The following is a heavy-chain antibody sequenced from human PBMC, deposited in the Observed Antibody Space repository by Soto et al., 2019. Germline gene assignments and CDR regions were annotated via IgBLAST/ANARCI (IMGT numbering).Heavy chain of an antibody. CDR3: AKDREWGSTSPYGNYGMDV. CDR1: GFTFSSYA. J-gene: IGHJ6*02. V-gene: IGHV3-23*01. D-gene: IGHD2-2*01. CDR2: SSGSGGRT. Sequence: PGGSLRLSCAASGFTFSSYAMTWVRQAPGKGLEWVSTSSGSGGRTYYADSVKGRFTISRDNSKNTLYLQMNSLRAEDTAVYYCAKDREWGSTSPYGNYGMDVWGQGTTVPVSS.